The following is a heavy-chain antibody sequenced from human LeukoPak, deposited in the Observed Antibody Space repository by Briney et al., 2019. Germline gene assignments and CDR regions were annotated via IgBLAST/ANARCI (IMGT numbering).Heavy chain of an antibody. CDR1: GYTFTSYY. J-gene: IGHJ4*02. CDR2: INPSGGST. Sequence: ASVKVSCKASGYTFTSYYMHWVRQAPGQGLEWMGIINPSGGSTSYAQKFQGRVTMTRDTSTSTVYMELSSLRSEDTAVYYCARDLEQRNYDFWSGPYYFDYWGQGTLVTVSS. CDR3: ARDLEQRNYDFWSGPYYFDY. D-gene: IGHD3-3*01. V-gene: IGHV1-46*01.